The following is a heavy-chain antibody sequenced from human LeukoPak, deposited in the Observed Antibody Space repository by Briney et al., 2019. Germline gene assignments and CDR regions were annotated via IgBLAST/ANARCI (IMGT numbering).Heavy chain of an antibody. CDR1: GFTFSSYS. Sequence: GGSLRLSCAASGFTFSSYSMNWVRQAAGKGLEWVSSISSSSSYIYYADSVKGRFTISRDNAKNSLYLQMNSLRAEDTAVYYCARALPKYYYDSSGYQPDYWGQGTLVTVSS. J-gene: IGHJ4*02. CDR3: ARALPKYYYDSSGYQPDY. D-gene: IGHD3-22*01. V-gene: IGHV3-21*01. CDR2: ISSSSSYI.